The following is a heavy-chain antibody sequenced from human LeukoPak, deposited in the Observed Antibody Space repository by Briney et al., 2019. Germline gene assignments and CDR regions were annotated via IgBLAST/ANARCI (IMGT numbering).Heavy chain of an antibody. CDR2: ITRSSSAK. Sequence: GGSLRLSCAASGFTFGSYWMSWVRQAPGKGLEWVSYITRSSSAKFYADSVKGRFTISRDNAENLLYLQMNSLRAEDTAVYYCTRDQEGSDYWGQGTLVTVSS. J-gene: IGHJ4*02. CDR3: TRDQEGSDY. CDR1: GFTFGSYW. V-gene: IGHV3-48*01.